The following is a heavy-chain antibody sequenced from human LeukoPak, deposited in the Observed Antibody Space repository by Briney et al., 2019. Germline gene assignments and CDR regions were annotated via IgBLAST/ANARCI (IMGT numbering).Heavy chain of an antibody. D-gene: IGHD3-10*01. CDR2: MNPNSGNT. CDR3: ARNLRRIWFGGPFIDY. CDR1: GYTFTSYD. J-gene: IGHJ4*02. Sequence: GASVKVSCKASGYTFTSYDINWVRQATGQGLEWMGWMNPNSGNTGYAQKFQGRVTMTRNTSISTAYMELSSLRSEDTAVYYCARNLRRIWFGGPFIDYWGQGTLVTVSS. V-gene: IGHV1-8*01.